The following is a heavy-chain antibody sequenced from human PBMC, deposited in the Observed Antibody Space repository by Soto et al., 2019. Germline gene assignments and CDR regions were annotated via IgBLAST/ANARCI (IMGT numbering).Heavy chain of an antibody. J-gene: IGHJ4*02. CDR3: ARDYSTGLTTDY. V-gene: IGHV3-33*01. CDR1: GFTFSTYS. Sequence: QMQLVESGGGVVQPGRSLRLSCAASGFTFSTYSMHWVRQAPGKGLEWVAIIWYDGSQKYYADSVKGRFTISRDNSKNTLYLQMNSLRAEDTAVYYCARDYSTGLTTDYWGQGTLVTVSS. D-gene: IGHD6-19*01. CDR2: IWYDGSQK.